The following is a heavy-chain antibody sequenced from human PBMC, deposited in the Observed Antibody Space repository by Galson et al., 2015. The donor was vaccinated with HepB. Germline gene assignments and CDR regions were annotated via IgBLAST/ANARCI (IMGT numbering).Heavy chain of an antibody. CDR2: ISGSGSST. J-gene: IGHJ4*02. D-gene: IGHD4-23*01. CDR3: TKVVTTVVTPYNY. Sequence: SLRLSCAASGFTFSSYAMSWVRQAPGKGLEWVSTISGSGSSTYYAESLMGRFTVSRDSSKSTLYLQMNSLSAEDTAVYYCTKVVTTVVTPYNYWGQGSLVTDSS. V-gene: IGHV3-23*01. CDR1: GFTFSSYA.